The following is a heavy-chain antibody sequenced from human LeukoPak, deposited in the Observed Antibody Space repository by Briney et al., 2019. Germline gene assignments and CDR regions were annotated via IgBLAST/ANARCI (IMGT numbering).Heavy chain of an antibody. J-gene: IGHJ5*01. Sequence: GASVKVSCTSSGGTFNTHIFNWVRQAPGQGLEWMGRITPIIGTTKYAEKFQARITITADRSTSTAYLELSGLTYDDTAVYYCTRVTLRGSKYNWFDPWGQGTHVSVYS. V-gene: IGHV1-69*08. CDR2: ITPIIGTT. D-gene: IGHD1-26*01. CDR3: TRVTLRGSKYNWFDP. CDR1: GGTFNTHI.